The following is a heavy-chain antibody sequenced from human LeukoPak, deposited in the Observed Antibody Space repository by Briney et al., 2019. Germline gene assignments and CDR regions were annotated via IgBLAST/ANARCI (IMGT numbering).Heavy chain of an antibody. CDR3: ARDHHSASSGYYHDY. J-gene: IGHJ4*02. V-gene: IGHV3-23*01. Sequence: GGSLRLSCAASGFTFSSYGMSWVRQAPGKGLDWVSAISGSGGTTYYADSVKGRFAISGDYSKNTLFLQMNSLRAEDTAVYYCARDHHSASSGYYHDYWGLGTLVTVSS. CDR1: GFTFSSYG. D-gene: IGHD3-22*01. CDR2: ISGSGGTT.